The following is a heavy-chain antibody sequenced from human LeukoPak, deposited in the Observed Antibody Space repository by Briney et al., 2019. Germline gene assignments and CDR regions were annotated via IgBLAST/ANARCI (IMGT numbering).Heavy chain of an antibody. D-gene: IGHD6-13*01. Sequence: PSETLSLTCTVSGYSISSGYYWGWIRQPPGKGLEWIGSIYHSGSTYYNPSLKSRVTISVDTSKNQFSLKLSSVTAADTAVYYCASISSSWYRTFDYWGQGTLVTVSS. V-gene: IGHV4-38-2*02. CDR1: GYSISSGYY. CDR3: ASISSSWYRTFDY. CDR2: IYHSGST. J-gene: IGHJ4*02.